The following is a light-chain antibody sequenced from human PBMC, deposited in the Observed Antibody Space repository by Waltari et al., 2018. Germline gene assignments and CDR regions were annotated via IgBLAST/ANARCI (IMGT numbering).Light chain of an antibody. V-gene: IGKV3-20*01. CDR2: GAS. CDR1: QSVSSSY. CDR3: QQYGSSIT. J-gene: IGKJ5*01. Sequence: EIVLTQSPGTLSLSPGERATLSCRASQSVSSSYLAWYQQKPGQAPRLLISGASSRATGIPDRFSGSGSGTDFTITISRLEPEDFAVYYCQQYGSSITFGQGTRLEIK.